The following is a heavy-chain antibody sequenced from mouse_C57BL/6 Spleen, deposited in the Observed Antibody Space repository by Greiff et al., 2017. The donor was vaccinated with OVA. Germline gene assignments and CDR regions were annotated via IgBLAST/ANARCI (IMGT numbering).Heavy chain of an antibody. CDR2: IYPGDGDT. J-gene: IGHJ3*01. V-gene: IGHV1-80*01. CDR3: ARLAAQEAWFAY. CDR1: GYAFSSYW. D-gene: IGHD3-2*02. Sequence: QVQLQQSGAELVKPGASVKISCKASGYAFSSYWMNWVKQRPGKGLEWIGQIYPGDGDTNYNGQFKGKATLTADNSSSTAYIQLSILTSEDSSVYFCARLAAQEAWFAYWGHGTLVTVSA.